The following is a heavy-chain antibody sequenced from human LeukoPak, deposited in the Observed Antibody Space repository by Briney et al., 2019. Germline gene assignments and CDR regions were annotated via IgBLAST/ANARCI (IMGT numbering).Heavy chain of an antibody. D-gene: IGHD6-13*01. CDR2: ISAYNGNT. J-gene: IGHJ6*03. V-gene: IGHV1-18*01. CDR1: GYTFTSYG. Sequence: ASVKVSCKASGYTFTSYGISWVRQAPGQGLEWMGWISAYNGNTNHAQKLQGRVTMTTDTSTSTAYMELRSLRSDDTAVYYCARDPWYSSSWPYYYYYYMDVWGKGTTVTVSS. CDR3: ARDPWYSSSWPYYYYYYMDV.